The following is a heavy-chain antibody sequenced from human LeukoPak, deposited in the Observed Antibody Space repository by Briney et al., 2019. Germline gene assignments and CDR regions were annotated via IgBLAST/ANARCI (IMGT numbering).Heavy chain of an antibody. V-gene: IGHV1-46*01. CDR2: INPSDGST. Sequence: ASLKVSCKASGYTFTTYYLHWVRQAPGQGLDWMGLINPSDGSTTYAQKFQGRVTMTRDTSTSTVYMELSSLRSEDTAVYYCARDLAGYFGSQHWGQGTLVTVSS. D-gene: IGHD3-10*01. CDR3: ARDLAGYFGSQH. J-gene: IGHJ4*02. CDR1: GYTFTTYY.